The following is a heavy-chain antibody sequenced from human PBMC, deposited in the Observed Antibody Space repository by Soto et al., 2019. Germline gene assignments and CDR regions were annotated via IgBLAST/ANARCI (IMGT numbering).Heavy chain of an antibody. CDR1: GGSISSSSYY. CDR2: IYYSGST. D-gene: IGHD6-19*01. Sequence: ETLSLTCTVSGGSISSSSYYWGWIRQPPGKGLEWIGSIYYSGSTYYNPSLKSRVTISVDKSKNQFSLKLSSVTAADTAVYYCARVAVAGTRVDYWGQGTLVTVSS. CDR3: ARVAVAGTRVDY. J-gene: IGHJ4*02. V-gene: IGHV4-39*07.